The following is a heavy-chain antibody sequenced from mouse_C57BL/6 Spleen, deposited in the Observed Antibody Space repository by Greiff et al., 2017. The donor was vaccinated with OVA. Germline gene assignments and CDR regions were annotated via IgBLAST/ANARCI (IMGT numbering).Heavy chain of an antibody. CDR3: ARALRLLNYFDY. CDR2: IYPGSGST. D-gene: IGHD3-2*02. J-gene: IGHJ2*01. Sequence: VQLQQPGAELVKPGASVKMSCKASGYTFTSYWITWVKQRPGQGLEWIGDIYPGSGSTNYNEKFKSKATLTVDTSSSTAYMQLSSLTSEDSAVYYCARALRLLNYFDYWGQGTTLTVSS. V-gene: IGHV1-55*01. CDR1: GYTFTSYW.